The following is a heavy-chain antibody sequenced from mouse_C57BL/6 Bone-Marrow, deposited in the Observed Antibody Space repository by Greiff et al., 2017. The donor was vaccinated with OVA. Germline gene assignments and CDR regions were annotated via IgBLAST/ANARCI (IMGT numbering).Heavy chain of an antibody. CDR2: ISSGGSYT. Sequence: DVMLVESGGDLVKPGGSLKLSCAASGFTFSSYGMSWVRQTPDKRLEWVATISSGGSYTYYPDSVKGRFTISRDNAKNTLYLQLSSLKSEDTAMYYCARRNYGSSPYAMDYWGQGTSVTVSS. CDR3: ARRNYGSSPYAMDY. D-gene: IGHD1-1*01. CDR1: GFTFSSYG. V-gene: IGHV5-6*02. J-gene: IGHJ4*01.